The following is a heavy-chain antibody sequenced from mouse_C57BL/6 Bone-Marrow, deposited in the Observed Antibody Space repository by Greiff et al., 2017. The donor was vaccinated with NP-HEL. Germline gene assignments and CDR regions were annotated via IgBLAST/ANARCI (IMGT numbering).Heavy chain of an antibody. Sequence: VQLQQSGAELVRPGASVKLSCTASGFNIKDDYMHWVKQRPEQGLEWIGWIDPENGDTEYASKFQGKATITVDTSSNTAYLQLSSLTSEDTAVYYCTISYYSNYWDAMDYWGQGTSVTVSS. J-gene: IGHJ4*01. CDR2: IDPENGDT. D-gene: IGHD2-5*01. CDR3: TISYYSNYWDAMDY. CDR1: GFNIKDDY. V-gene: IGHV14-4*01.